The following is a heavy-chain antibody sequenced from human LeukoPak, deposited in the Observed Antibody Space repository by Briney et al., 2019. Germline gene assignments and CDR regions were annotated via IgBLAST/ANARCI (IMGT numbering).Heavy chain of an antibody. CDR1: GYTFTSYY. J-gene: IGHJ4*02. CDR3: ARVAYDYVWGSYSHYFDY. V-gene: IGHV1-46*01. Sequence: GASVKVSCKASGYTFTSYYMHWVRQAPGQGLEWMGIINPSGGSTSYAQKFQGRVTMTRDTSTSTVYMELSSLRSEDTAVYYCARVAYDYVWGSYSHYFDYWGQGILVTVSS. CDR2: INPSGGST. D-gene: IGHD3-16*01.